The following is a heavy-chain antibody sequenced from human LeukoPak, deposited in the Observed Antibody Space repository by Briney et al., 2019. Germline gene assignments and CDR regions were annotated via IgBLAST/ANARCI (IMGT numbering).Heavy chain of an antibody. Sequence: ASVKVSCKASGYTFTSYGISWVRQAPGQGLEWMGWISAYNGNTNYAQKLQGRVTMTTDTSTSTAYMELRSLRSDDTAVHYCARVENVYSSGRYYYYYYMDVWGKGTTVTVSS. V-gene: IGHV1-18*01. CDR2: ISAYNGNT. CDR1: GYTFTSYG. J-gene: IGHJ6*03. CDR3: ARVENVYSSGRYYYYYYMDV. D-gene: IGHD6-19*01.